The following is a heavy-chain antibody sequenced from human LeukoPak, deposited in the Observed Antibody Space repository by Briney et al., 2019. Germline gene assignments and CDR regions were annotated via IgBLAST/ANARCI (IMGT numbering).Heavy chain of an antibody. Sequence: GGSLRLSCAASGFTFSDSAVHWARQASGKGLEWVGRIRSKANSYATAYAASVKGRFTISRDNAKNSLYLQMNSLRAEDTAIYYCTRVGYIDEGIDYWGQGTLVTVSS. CDR1: GFTFSDSA. V-gene: IGHV3-73*01. J-gene: IGHJ4*02. CDR3: TRVGYIDEGIDY. CDR2: IRSKANSYAT. D-gene: IGHD5-24*01.